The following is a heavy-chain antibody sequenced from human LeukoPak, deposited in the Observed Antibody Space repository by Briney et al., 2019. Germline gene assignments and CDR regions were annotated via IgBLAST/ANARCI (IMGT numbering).Heavy chain of an antibody. Sequence: GASVKVSCKASGYIFTNYGISWVRQAPGQGLEWMGWVSAYDANTNYAQKFQGRLTMTTDRSTSTAYMELRSLRSDDTAMYYCARSFARDSYILTGYDIAEYWGQGTLVTVSS. CDR1: GYIFTNYG. J-gene: IGHJ4*02. CDR3: ARSFARDSYILTGYDIAEY. CDR2: VSAYDANT. D-gene: IGHD3-9*01. V-gene: IGHV1-18*01.